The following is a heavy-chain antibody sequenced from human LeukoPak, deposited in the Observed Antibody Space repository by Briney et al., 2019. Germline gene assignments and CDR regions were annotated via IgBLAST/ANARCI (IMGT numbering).Heavy chain of an antibody. CDR1: GGTFSSYA. D-gene: IGHD3-3*01. V-gene: IGHV1-69*04. CDR3: ARDPSPPYHDWSGYLFA. J-gene: IGHJ4*02. CDR2: IIPILGIA. Sequence: SVKVSCKASGGTFSSYAISWVRQPPGQGLEWMGRIIPILGIANYAQKFQGRVTVTADKSTSTAYMELSSLRSEDTAVYYCARDPSPPYHDWSGYLFAWGPGNLVNVS.